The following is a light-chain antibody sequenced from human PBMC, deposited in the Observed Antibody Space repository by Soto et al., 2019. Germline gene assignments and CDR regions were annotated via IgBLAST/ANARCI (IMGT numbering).Light chain of an antibody. CDR2: GAS. CDR3: QQYGSSPPWT. J-gene: IGKJ1*01. Sequence: EIVLTQSPGTLSLSPGERATLSYRASQSVSSSYLAWYQQKPGQAPRLLIYGASSRATGIPDRFSGSVSGTDFTLTISRLEPEDFAVYYCQQYGSSPPWTFGQGTKVDIK. V-gene: IGKV3-20*01. CDR1: QSVSSSY.